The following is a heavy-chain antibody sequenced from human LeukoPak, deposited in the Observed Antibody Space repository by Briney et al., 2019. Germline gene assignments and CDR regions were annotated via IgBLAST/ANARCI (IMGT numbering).Heavy chain of an antibody. J-gene: IGHJ4*02. CDR2: IYPGESET. Sequence: GESPKISCKGSGYSFTSYWIGWVRQMPGKGLEWMGIIYPGESETRYSPSVQGQVTISADKSITTAYLQWSSLKASDTAMYYCAKLGAYSSSWYGFFDYWGQGTLVAVSS. D-gene: IGHD6-13*01. V-gene: IGHV5-51*01. CDR1: GYSFTSYW. CDR3: AKLGAYSSSWYGFFDY.